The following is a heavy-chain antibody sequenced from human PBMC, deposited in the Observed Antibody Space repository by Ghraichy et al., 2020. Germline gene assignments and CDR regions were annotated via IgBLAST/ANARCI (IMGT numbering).Heavy chain of an antibody. Sequence: ASVKVSCKASGYTFTTNGFTWVRQAPGQGLEWMGYINTDNGYTHYAQKFQGRLTLTTDTSSTTAYMELRSLRSDDTAVYYCARDRSSIYDFWGQGTLVTVSS. CDR1: GYTFTTNG. CDR3: ARDRSSIYDF. CDR2: INTDNGYT. V-gene: IGHV1-18*04. J-gene: IGHJ4*02. D-gene: IGHD2-2*01.